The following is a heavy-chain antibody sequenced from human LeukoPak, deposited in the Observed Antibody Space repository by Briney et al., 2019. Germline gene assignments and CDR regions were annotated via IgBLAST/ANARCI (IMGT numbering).Heavy chain of an antibody. CDR1: GFTVSNTY. CDR3: AKGSYYDSSGSFYFDY. V-gene: IGHV3-23*01. D-gene: IGHD3-22*01. Sequence: GGSLRLSCAASGFTVSNTYMSWVRQIPGKGLEWVSGISGSGDNTYYADSVKGRFTISRDNSKNTLYVQVNSLGTEDTAAYYCAKGSYYDSSGSFYFDYWGQGTLVTVSS. J-gene: IGHJ4*02. CDR2: ISGSGDNT.